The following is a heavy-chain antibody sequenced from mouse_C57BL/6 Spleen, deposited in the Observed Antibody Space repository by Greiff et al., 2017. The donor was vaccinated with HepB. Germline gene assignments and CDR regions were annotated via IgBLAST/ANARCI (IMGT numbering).Heavy chain of an antibody. CDR3: ARRVYYGSSGYAMDY. CDR1: GYSITSDY. CDR2: ISYSGST. V-gene: IGHV3-8*01. J-gene: IGHJ4*01. Sequence: EVHLVESGPGLAKPSQTLSLTCSVTGYSITSDYWNWIRKFPGNKLEYMGYISYSGSTYYNPSLKSRISITRDTSKNQYYLQLNSVTTEDTATYYCARRVYYGSSGYAMDYWGQGTSVTVSS. D-gene: IGHD1-1*01.